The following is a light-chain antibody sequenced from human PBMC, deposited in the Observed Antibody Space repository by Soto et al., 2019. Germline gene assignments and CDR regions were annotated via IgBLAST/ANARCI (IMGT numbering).Light chain of an antibody. CDR1: SSNIGSNT. V-gene: IGLV1-44*01. CDR2: SNN. CDR3: AAWDDSLNGYV. Sequence: QSVLTQPPSASGTPGQRVTISCSRSSSNIGSNTVHWYQQLPGTAPKLLIYSNNQRPSGVPDRFSGSKSGTSASLAISGLQPEDEADYYCAAWDDSLNGYVFGTGTKVTVL. J-gene: IGLJ1*01.